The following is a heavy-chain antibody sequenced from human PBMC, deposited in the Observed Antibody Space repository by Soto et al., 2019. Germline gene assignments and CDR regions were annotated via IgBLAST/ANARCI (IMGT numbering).Heavy chain of an antibody. Sequence: QITLKESGPTLVKPTQTLTLTCTLSGISLSTNGVGVGWIRRPPGKALEWLALIYWDDDKRYSPSLESRLTITKDTSKNQVVLTVTNMDPADTATYYCAHRRPGLYFDSWGQGTLVTVSS. CDR3: AHRRPGLYFDS. CDR2: IYWDDDK. V-gene: IGHV2-5*02. CDR1: GISLSTNGVG. J-gene: IGHJ4*02.